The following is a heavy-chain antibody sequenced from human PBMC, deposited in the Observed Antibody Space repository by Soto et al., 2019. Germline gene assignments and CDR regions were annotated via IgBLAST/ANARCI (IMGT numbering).Heavy chain of an antibody. CDR3: AGARRSYWFDP. Sequence: SETLSLTCTVSGGTIRNYYWSWIRQPPGKGLEWIGYIYYSGSTNYNPSLKSRVTISVDTSKNQFSLKLSSVTAADTAVYYCAGARRSYWFDPWGQGTLVTVSS. V-gene: IGHV4-59*08. CDR1: GGTIRNYY. J-gene: IGHJ5*02. CDR2: IYYSGST. D-gene: IGHD3-16*02.